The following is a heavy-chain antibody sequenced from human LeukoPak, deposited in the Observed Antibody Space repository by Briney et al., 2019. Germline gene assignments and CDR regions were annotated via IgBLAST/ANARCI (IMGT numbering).Heavy chain of an antibody. V-gene: IGHV3-30*02. D-gene: IGHD3-3*01. CDR3: APLLTIFDY. CDR2: IRYDGTNK. Sequence: PGGSLRLSCAASGFTVSGNYMSWVRQAPGKGLEWVAFIRYDGTNKYYADSVKGRFTISRDNSKNTLYLQMNSLRAEDTAVYYCAPLLTIFDYWGQGTLVTVSS. CDR1: GFTVSGNY. J-gene: IGHJ4*02.